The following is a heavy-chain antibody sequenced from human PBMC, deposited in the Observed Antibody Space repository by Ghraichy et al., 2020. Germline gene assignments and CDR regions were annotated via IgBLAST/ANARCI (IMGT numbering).Heavy chain of an antibody. J-gene: IGHJ4*02. CDR2: TKRKIVVGTT. V-gene: IGHV3-15*06. CDR3: TTLSTHAAYCNDGVRFDDC. Sequence: GGSLRLSCTASGFTSSNAWLNFVCQAPGNGLEWVGRTKRKIVVGTTNYPPPVKGRLTISCDQAKNMLYLEMNSLRTEDTAVYYCTTLSTHAAYCNDGVRFDDCWGQGDLVSVS. D-gene: IGHD2-8*01. CDR1: GFTSSNAW.